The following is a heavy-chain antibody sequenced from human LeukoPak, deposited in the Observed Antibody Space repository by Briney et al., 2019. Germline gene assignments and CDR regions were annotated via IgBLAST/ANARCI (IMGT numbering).Heavy chain of an antibody. CDR1: GGTFSSYA. J-gene: IGHJ5*02. V-gene: IGHV1-69*04. CDR2: IIPIFGIA. D-gene: IGHD3-22*01. CDR3: ATDRDYSKYYYLNWLDP. Sequence: ASVKVSCKAAGGTFSSYAISWVRQAPGQGLEWMGRIIPIFGIANYVQKFQGRVTITAHKSTNTAYMELSSLRSEDTAVYYCATDRDYSKYYYLNWLDPWGQGTLVTVSS.